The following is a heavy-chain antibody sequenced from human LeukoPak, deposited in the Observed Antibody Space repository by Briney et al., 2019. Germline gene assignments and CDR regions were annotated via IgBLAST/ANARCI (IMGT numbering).Heavy chain of an antibody. CDR1: GGSIIAYY. J-gene: IGHJ4*02. CDR2: IYTSGST. V-gene: IGHV4-4*07. Sequence: PSETLSLTWTLPGGSIIAYYWSWIPQSAGKGLGWIGRIYTSGSTNYNPSLKSRVTMSVDTSKNQFSLKLTSVTAADTAVYYCARDRNYGSGNLFDYWGQGTLVTVAS. CDR3: ARDRNYGSGNLFDY. D-gene: IGHD3-10*01.